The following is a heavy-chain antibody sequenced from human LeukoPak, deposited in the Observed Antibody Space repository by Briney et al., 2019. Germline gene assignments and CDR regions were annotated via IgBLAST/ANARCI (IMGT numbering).Heavy chain of an antibody. D-gene: IGHD3-10*01. J-gene: IGHJ4*02. CDR3: TTSLWFGELLIDH. V-gene: IGHV3-15*01. CDR2: IKSKTDGGTT. CDR1: GFTFSHAW. Sequence: KTGGSLRLSCAASGFTFSHAWMSWVRQAPGKGLEWVGRIKSKTDGGTTDYAAPVKGRFTMSRDDSKNTLYLQMNSLRTEDTGVYYCTTSLWFGELLIDHWGQGTLVTVSS.